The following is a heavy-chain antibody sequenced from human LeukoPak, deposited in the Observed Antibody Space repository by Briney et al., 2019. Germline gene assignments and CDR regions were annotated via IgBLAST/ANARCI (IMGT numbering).Heavy chain of an antibody. Sequence: ASVKVSCKATGFTFTNYDINWVRQATGQGLEWMGWMNPINGNTGYAQKFQGRATMTRDTSISTAYMELRSLTSEDTAVYYCVRDGEGVAISVNYWFAPWGQGTLVTVSS. CDR3: VRDGEGVAISVNYWFAP. CDR2: MNPINGNT. J-gene: IGHJ5*02. D-gene: IGHD3-10*01. CDR1: GFTFTNYD. V-gene: IGHV1-8*01.